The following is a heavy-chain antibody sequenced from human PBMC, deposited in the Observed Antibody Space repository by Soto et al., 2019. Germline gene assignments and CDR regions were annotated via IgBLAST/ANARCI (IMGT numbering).Heavy chain of an antibody. CDR3: ARGDDVVSPSGTYYFDY. Sequence: QVQLVQSGAEVKKPGASVKVSCKASGYTFTNYYMHWVRQAPGQGLEWMGIINPTDGTTIFAQKFQGRGTMTRDTSTTTIYMELRSLKSEDTAVYYCARGDDVVSPSGTYYFDYWGQGTLVTVSS. CDR1: GYTFTNYY. CDR2: INPTDGTT. J-gene: IGHJ4*02. D-gene: IGHD3-10*01. V-gene: IGHV1-46*01.